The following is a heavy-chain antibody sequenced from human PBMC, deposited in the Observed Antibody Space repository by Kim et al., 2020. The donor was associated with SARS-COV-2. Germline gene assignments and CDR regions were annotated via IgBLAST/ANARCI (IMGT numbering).Heavy chain of an antibody. Sequence: SETLSLTYTVSGGSISSSSYYWGWIRQPPGKGLEWIGSIYYSGSTYYNPSLKSRVTISVDTSKNQFSLKLSSVTAADTAVYYCARHRDYCSSTSCYSGMDVWGQGTTVTVSS. CDR2: IYYSGST. V-gene: IGHV4-39*01. J-gene: IGHJ6*02. CDR1: GGSISSSSYY. CDR3: ARHRDYCSSTSCYSGMDV. D-gene: IGHD2-2*01.